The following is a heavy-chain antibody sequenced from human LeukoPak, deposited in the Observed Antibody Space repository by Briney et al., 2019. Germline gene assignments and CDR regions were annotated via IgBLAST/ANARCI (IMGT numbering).Heavy chain of an antibody. Sequence: SETLSLTCTVSGGSISSGSYYWSWIRQPAGKGLEWIGRIYTSGSTNYNPSLKSRVTMSVDTSKNQFSLKLSSVTAADTAVYYCARDSGYSSSSPLTYYYYYYMDVWGKGTTVTISS. J-gene: IGHJ6*03. CDR2: IYTSGST. CDR3: ARDSGYSSSSPLTYYYYYYMDV. D-gene: IGHD6-13*01. CDR1: GGSISSGSYY. V-gene: IGHV4-61*02.